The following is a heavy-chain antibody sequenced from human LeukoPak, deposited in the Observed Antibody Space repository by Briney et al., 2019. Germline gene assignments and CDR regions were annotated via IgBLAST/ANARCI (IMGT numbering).Heavy chain of an antibody. J-gene: IGHJ3*02. V-gene: IGHV3-30*18. CDR1: GFTFSSYG. Sequence: GGSLRLSCAASGFTFSSYGMHWVRQAPGKGLEWVAVISYDGSNKYYADSVQGRFTISRDHSQNTLYLQINSLRAEDTAVYYRAKGSRRFTLDGQHDAFDIWGQGTMVTVSS. D-gene: IGHD3-3*01. CDR2: ISYDGSNK. CDR3: AKGSRRFTLDGQHDAFDI.